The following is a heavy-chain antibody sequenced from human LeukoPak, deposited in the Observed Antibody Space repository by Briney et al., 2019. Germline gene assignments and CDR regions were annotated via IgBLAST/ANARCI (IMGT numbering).Heavy chain of an antibody. Sequence: GGSLRLSCAASGFTFSSYSMNWVRQAPGKGLEWVSSISGSSSYIYYADSVKGRFTISRDNAKNSLYLQMNSLRAEDTAVYYCAREYYGSGTLSRENDYWGQGTLVTVSS. CDR2: ISGSSSYI. D-gene: IGHD3-10*01. J-gene: IGHJ4*02. CDR1: GFTFSSYS. V-gene: IGHV3-21*01. CDR3: AREYYGSGTLSRENDY.